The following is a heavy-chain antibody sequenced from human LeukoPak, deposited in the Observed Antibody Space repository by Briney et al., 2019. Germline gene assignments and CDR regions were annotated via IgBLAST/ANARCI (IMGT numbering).Heavy chain of an antibody. CDR1: GFTFSSYS. Sequence: GGSLRLSCAASGFTFSSYSMNWVRQAPGKGLEWVAVMSYDGSSQHYADSVKGRFTISRDNSKNTLFLQMSSLRAEDTALYYCARVVGAPLYYFDSWGQGTLVTVSS. J-gene: IGHJ4*02. D-gene: IGHD1-26*01. CDR3: ARVVGAPLYYFDS. CDR2: MSYDGSSQ. V-gene: IGHV3-30*03.